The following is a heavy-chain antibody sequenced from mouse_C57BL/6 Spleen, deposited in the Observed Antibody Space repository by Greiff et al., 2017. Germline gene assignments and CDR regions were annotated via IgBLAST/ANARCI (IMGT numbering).Heavy chain of an antibody. CDR2: IDPSDSET. Sequence: QVQLQQPGAELVRPGSSVKLSCKASGYTFTSYWMHWVKQRPIQGLEWIGNIDPSDSETHYNQKFKDKATLTVDKSSSTAYMQLSSLTSEGSAVYYCARHSNLYFDVWGTGTTVTVSS. CDR3: ARHSNLYFDV. J-gene: IGHJ1*03. D-gene: IGHD2-5*01. CDR1: GYTFTSYW. V-gene: IGHV1-52*01.